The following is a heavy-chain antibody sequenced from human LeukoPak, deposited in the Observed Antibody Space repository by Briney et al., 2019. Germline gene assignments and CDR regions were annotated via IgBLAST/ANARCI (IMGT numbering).Heavy chain of an antibody. J-gene: IGHJ4*02. Sequence: AAVKVSCKASGYTFSDNYIHWVRQAPGQGLEWMGRINPYSGGTHFAQKFQGRVTMTRDTSISTAYMELSRLKSDDTAVYYCAREGDYNGSGRGDSWGQGSLVVVSS. D-gene: IGHD3-10*01. V-gene: IGHV1-2*02. CDR1: GYTFSDNY. CDR2: INPYSGGT. CDR3: AREGDYNGSGRGDS.